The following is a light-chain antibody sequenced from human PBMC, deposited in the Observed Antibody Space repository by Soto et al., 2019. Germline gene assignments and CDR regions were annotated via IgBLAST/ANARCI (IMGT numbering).Light chain of an antibody. CDR1: QTISTP. V-gene: IGKV1-39*01. Sequence: DIQMTQTPSSLSASVGDRVTITCRASQTISTPLNWFQQKPGKAPKLLIYAASSLESGVPSRFSGSRSGTDFTLSISNLQPEDFATYYCQQSYITPLTFGGVTKVEIK. J-gene: IGKJ4*01. CDR2: AAS. CDR3: QQSYITPLT.